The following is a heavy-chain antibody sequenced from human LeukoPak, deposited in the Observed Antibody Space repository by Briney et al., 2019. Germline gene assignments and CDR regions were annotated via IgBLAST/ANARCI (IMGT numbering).Heavy chain of an antibody. V-gene: IGHV7-4-1*02. J-gene: IGHJ4*02. D-gene: IGHD1-26*01. CDR2: INTNTGSP. CDR1: GYTFTSYA. CDR3: ARGWESFDY. Sequence: ASVKVSCKASGYTFTSYAMNWVRQAPGQGLEWMGWINTNTGSPTYAQGFTGRFVFSLDASVSTAYLQISSLKAGDTAVYYCARGWESFDYWGQGTLVTVSS.